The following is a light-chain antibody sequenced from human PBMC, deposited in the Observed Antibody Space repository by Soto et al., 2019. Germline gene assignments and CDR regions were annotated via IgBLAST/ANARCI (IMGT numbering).Light chain of an antibody. CDR3: QQYGSSPTT. J-gene: IGKJ1*01. CDR1: QSVSSSY. V-gene: IGKV3-20*01. Sequence: EIVLTQSPGTLSLSPGERATLSCRASQSVSSSYLAWYQQKPGQAPRLLIYGASSRATGIPDRFSGSGSGTDFTLTISRLEPEDFAVYYCQQYGSSPTTFGLGTKV. CDR2: GAS.